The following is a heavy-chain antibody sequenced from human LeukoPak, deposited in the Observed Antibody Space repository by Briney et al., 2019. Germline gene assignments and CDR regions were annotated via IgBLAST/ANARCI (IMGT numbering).Heavy chain of an antibody. J-gene: IGHJ3*02. CDR3: AKASRPQNYYDSSGYSYDAFDI. CDR1: GFTFDDYA. CDR2: ISWNSGSI. Sequence: GGSLRLSCAASGFTFDDYAMHWVRQAPGKGLEWVSGISWNSGSIGYADSVKGRFTISRDNAKNSLYLQMNSLRAEDMALYYCAKASRPQNYYDSSGYSYDAFDIWGQGTMVTVSS. D-gene: IGHD3-22*01. V-gene: IGHV3-9*03.